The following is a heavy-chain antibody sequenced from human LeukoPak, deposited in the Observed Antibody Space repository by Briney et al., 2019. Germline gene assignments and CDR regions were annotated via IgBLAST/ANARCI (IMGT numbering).Heavy chain of an antibody. Sequence: PSETLSLTCTVSGGSISSYYWSWIRQPPGKGLEWIGYIYNSGDTNYNPSLKSRVTISVDTSKNQFSLKLSAVTAADTAVYYCATLAAAVPNDYWGQGTLVTVSS. J-gene: IGHJ4*02. CDR2: IYNSGDT. V-gene: IGHV4-59*12. CDR1: GGSISSYY. CDR3: ATLAAAVPNDY. D-gene: IGHD6-13*01.